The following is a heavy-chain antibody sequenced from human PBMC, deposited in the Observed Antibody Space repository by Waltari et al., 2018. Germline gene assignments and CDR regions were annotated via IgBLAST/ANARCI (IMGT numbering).Heavy chain of an antibody. Sequence: QLQLQESGPGLVKPSETLSLTCTVPGGSIDSTYNYWGWIRQPPGKGLEWIGSHYYSGSTHYNPSLKSRVTISVDTSKNQFSLKLTSVTAADTAVYYCVQLPGYWGQGILVTVSS. D-gene: IGHD2-15*01. CDR1: GGSIDSTYNY. J-gene: IGHJ4*02. CDR2: HYYSGST. V-gene: IGHV4-39*01. CDR3: VQLPGY.